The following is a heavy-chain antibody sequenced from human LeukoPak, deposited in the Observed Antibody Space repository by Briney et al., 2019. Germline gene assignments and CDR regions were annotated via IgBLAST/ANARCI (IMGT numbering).Heavy chain of an antibody. Sequence: PGGSLRLSCAASGFTFNIYGMHWVRQAPGKGLEWLAFIRYDENNKNYAESVKGRFTISRDNSKNALYLQMSSLRVEDTAVYYCEKDLHRKVVLHYYNMAVWEKGPTVTVSS. CDR1: GFTFNIYG. V-gene: IGHV3-30*02. CDR3: EKDLHRKVVLHYYNMAV. D-gene: IGHD2-15*01. J-gene: IGHJ6*03. CDR2: IRYDENNK.